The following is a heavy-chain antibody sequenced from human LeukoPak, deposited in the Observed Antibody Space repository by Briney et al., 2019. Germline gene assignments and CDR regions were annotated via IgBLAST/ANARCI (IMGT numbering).Heavy chain of an antibody. D-gene: IGHD2-2*01. J-gene: IGHJ4*02. V-gene: IGHV3-23*01. CDR1: GFTFSSYA. CDR3: AKGVGAIVVVPAAMFDY. Sequence: GGSLRLSCAASGFTFSSYAMSWVRQAPGKGLEWVSAISGSGGSTYYADSVKGRFTISRDNSKNTLYLQMNSLRAEDTAVYYCAKGVGAIVVVPAAMFDYWGQGILVTVSS. CDR2: ISGSGGST.